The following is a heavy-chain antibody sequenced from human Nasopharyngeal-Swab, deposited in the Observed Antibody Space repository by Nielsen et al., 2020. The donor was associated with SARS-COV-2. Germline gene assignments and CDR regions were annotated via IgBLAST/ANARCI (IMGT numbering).Heavy chain of an antibody. Sequence: GGSLRLSCAASGFTFDDYAMHWVRQAPGKGLEWVSGISWNSGSIGYADSVKGRFTISRDNSKNTLYLQMNSLRAEDTAVYYCARVFSSGYYPNFDYWGQGTLVTVSS. CDR2: ISWNSGSI. J-gene: IGHJ4*02. V-gene: IGHV3-9*01. CDR3: ARVFSSGYYPNFDY. CDR1: GFTFDDYA. D-gene: IGHD3-22*01.